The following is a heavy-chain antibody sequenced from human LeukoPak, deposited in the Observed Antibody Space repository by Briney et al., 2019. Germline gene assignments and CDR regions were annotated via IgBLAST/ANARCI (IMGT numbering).Heavy chain of an antibody. Sequence: PSETLSLTCTVSGGSISSYYWSWIRQPPGKGLEWIGYIYYSGSTNYNPSLKSRVTISVDTSKNQFSLKLSSVTAADTAVYYCARYVITMVWGALVKNDNWFDPWGQGTLVTVSS. CDR3: ARYVITMVWGALVKNDNWFDP. CDR1: GGSISSYY. D-gene: IGHD3-10*01. J-gene: IGHJ5*02. CDR2: IYYSGST. V-gene: IGHV4-59*08.